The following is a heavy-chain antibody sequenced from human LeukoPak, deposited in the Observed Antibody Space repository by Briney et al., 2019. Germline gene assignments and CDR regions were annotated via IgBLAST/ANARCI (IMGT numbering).Heavy chain of an antibody. CDR2: ISGSGGST. J-gene: IGHJ4*02. Sequence: GGSLRLSCAASGFTFSSYAMSWVRQAPGKGLEWVSAISGSGGSTYYADSVKGRFTISRDNAKNSLYLQMNSLRAEDTAVYYCARGSYGDYVDWGQGTLVTVSS. V-gene: IGHV3-23*01. CDR1: GFTFSSYA. D-gene: IGHD4-17*01. CDR3: ARGSYGDYVD.